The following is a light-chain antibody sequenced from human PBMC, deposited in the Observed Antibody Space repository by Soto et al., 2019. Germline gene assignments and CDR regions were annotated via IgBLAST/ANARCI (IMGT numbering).Light chain of an antibody. CDR2: EVS. CDR3: SSYISSNSLV. Sequence: QSALTQPASVSGSPGQSITISCTGTSSDVGAYNFVSWYQQFPGKAPKHMIYEVSNRPSGVSDRFSGSKSGNTASLIISGLRAEDEADYYCSSYISSNSLVFGGGTKLTVL. J-gene: IGLJ2*01. V-gene: IGLV2-14*01. CDR1: SSDVGAYNF.